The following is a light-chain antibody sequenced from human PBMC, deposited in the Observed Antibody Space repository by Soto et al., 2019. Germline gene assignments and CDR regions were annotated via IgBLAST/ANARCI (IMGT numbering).Light chain of an antibody. CDR1: QTIGRY. V-gene: IGKV1-39*01. CDR3: QQSFITPHT. CDR2: AGS. Sequence: DIQTTQSPSSLSASGGDRVSITCRPIQTIGRYLNWYQQQPGKAPKLLIYAGSNLQSGVPSRLSGTGSGTDFTLTISSLQPEDFATYYCQQSFITPHTFGQGTKVDIK. J-gene: IGKJ2*01.